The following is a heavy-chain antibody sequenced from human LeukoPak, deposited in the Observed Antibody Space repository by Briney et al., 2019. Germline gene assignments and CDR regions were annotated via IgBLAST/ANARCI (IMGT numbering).Heavy chain of an antibody. Sequence: SETLSLTCTVSGGSISSYYWSWIRQPPGKGLEWIGYIYYSGSTNYNPSLKSQVTISVDTSKNQFSLKLSSVTAADTAVYYCARYRGDYYYYGMDVWGQGTTVTVSS. D-gene: IGHD1-14*01. CDR1: GGSISSYY. V-gene: IGHV4-59*01. CDR3: ARYRGDYYYYGMDV. CDR2: IYYSGST. J-gene: IGHJ6*02.